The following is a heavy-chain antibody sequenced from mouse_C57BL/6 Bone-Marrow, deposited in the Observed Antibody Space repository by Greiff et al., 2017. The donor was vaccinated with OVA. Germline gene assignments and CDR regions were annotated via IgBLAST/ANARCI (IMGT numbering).Heavy chain of an antibody. CDR3: ARYTPRFITTAVGGFAY. Sequence: EVQLQQSGPELVKPGASVKISCKASGYTFTDYYMNWVKQSHGKSLEWIGDINPNNGGTSYNQKFKGKATLTVDKSSSTAYMELRSLTSEDSAVYYCARYTPRFITTAVGGFAYWGQGTLVTVSA. V-gene: IGHV1-26*01. J-gene: IGHJ3*01. CDR1: GYTFTDYY. CDR2: INPNNGGT. D-gene: IGHD1-1*01.